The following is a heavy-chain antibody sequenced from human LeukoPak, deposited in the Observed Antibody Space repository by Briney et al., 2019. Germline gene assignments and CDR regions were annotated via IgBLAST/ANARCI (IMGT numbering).Heavy chain of an antibody. V-gene: IGHV3-53*01. CDR2: IYSGGTT. J-gene: IGHJ4*02. Sequence: PGGSLRLSCAASGFTVSSNYMTWVRQAPGKGLEWVSVIYSGGTTFYADSVKGRFTISRDNSKNTLYLQMNSLRAEDTAVYYCAPVVPAADFGSWGQETLVTVSS. CDR3: APVVPAADFGS. D-gene: IGHD2-2*01. CDR1: GFTVSSNY.